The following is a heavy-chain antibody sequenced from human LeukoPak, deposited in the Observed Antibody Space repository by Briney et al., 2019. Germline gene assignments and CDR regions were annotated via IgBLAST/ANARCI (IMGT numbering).Heavy chain of an antibody. CDR2: INHSGST. Sequence: SETLSLTCTVSGYSISSGYYWSWIRQPPGKGLEWIGEINHSGSTNYNPSLKSRVTISVDTSKNQFSLKLSSVTAADTAVYYCARGSNYDILTGYSPPDPLRFDYWGQGTLVTVSS. J-gene: IGHJ4*02. CDR1: GYSISSGYY. V-gene: IGHV4-38-2*02. CDR3: ARGSNYDILTGYSPPDPLRFDY. D-gene: IGHD3-9*01.